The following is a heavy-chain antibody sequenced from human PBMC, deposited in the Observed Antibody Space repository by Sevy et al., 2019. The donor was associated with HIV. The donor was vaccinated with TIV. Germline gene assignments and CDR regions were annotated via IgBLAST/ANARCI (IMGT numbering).Heavy chain of an antibody. Sequence: SETLSLTCSVSGGSISNYYWSWIRQPPGKGLEWIGSIYYSGSTNYNPSLKSRVTISVGTSKKQFSLKLSSVTASDTAVYYCARESIAAAGDFDYWGQGTLVTVSS. J-gene: IGHJ4*02. D-gene: IGHD6-13*01. CDR3: ARESIAAAGDFDY. V-gene: IGHV4-59*01. CDR1: GGSISNYY. CDR2: IYYSGST.